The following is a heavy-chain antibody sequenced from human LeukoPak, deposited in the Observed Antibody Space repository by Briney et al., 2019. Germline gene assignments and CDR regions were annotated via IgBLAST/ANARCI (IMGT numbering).Heavy chain of an antibody. Sequence: ASVKVSCKASGGTFSSYAISWGRQAPGQGLEWMGGIIPIFGTANYAQKFQGRVTITADESTSTAYMELSSLRSEDTAVYYCARVGSGRTIDYWGQGTLVTVSS. J-gene: IGHJ4*02. CDR1: GGTFSSYA. CDR2: IIPIFGTA. CDR3: ARVGSGRTIDY. V-gene: IGHV1-69*01. D-gene: IGHD2-15*01.